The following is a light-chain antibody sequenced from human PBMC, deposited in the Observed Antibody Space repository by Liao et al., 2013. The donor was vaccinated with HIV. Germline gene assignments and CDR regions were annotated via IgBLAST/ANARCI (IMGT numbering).Light chain of an antibody. CDR1: EHGIIS. Sequence: SYELTQPPSVSVAPGQTARITCGGNEHGIISVHWYQQKPGQAPVLVMYYDSERPSGIPDRFSGSNSGNTATLTISGVEAGDEADYYCQVWDSGSDHRLFGGGTKLSVL. CDR2: YDS. J-gene: IGLJ3*02. CDR3: QVWDSGSDHRL. V-gene: IGLV3-21*01.